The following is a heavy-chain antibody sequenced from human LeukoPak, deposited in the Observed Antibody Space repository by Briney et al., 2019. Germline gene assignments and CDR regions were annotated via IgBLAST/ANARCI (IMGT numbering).Heavy chain of an antibody. J-gene: IGHJ6*03. CDR3: AKDSGYSDYYMDV. CDR2: IRYDGSDK. D-gene: IGHD5-18*01. CDR1: GFTFSSYG. V-gene: IGHV3-30*02. Sequence: GGSVRLSCAASGFTFSSYGMHWVRQAPGKGLVWVAFIRYDGSDKYYADSVKGRFTISRDNSKNTLYLQMNSLRAEDTAVYYCAKDSGYSDYYMDVWGKGTTFIVSS.